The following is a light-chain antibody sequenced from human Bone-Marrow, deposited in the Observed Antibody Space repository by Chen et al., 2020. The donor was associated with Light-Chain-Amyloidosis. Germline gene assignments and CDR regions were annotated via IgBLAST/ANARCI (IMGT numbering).Light chain of an antibody. CDR2: DDS. CDR1: NIGSTS. CDR3: QVWDRSSDRPV. Sequence: SYVLTQPSSVSVAPGQTATIACGGNNIGSTSVHWYQQTPGQAPLLVVYDDSDRPSGIPERLSGSNSGNTATLPISGVEAGDEADYCCQVWDRSSDRPVFGGGTKLTVL. V-gene: IGLV3-21*02. J-gene: IGLJ3*02.